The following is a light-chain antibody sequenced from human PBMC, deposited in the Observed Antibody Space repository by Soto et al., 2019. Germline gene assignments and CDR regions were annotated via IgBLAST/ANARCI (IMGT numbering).Light chain of an antibody. V-gene: IGKV3-20*01. CDR2: GAS. J-gene: IGKJ1*01. CDR1: QSVSSSY. Sequence: EIFLTQSPFTLSLSPGGIATLSCRASQSVSSSYLAWYQQKPGQAPRLLIYGASSRATGIPDRFSGSGSGTDFTLTISRLEPEDFAVYYCQQYGSSPQTFGQGTKVDIK. CDR3: QQYGSSPQT.